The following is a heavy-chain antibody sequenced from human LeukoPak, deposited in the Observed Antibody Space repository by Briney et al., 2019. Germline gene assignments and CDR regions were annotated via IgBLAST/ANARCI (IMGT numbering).Heavy chain of an antibody. Sequence: GGSLRLSCAVSGFPFSNSWMYWVRQAPGKGLEGVTNIKSDGSGISYVDSVKGRFIISRDNASNSLYLQMNSLRVEDTAVYFCARTNSMDVWGKGTAVTVSS. J-gene: IGHJ6*04. CDR2: IKSDGSGI. D-gene: IGHD1/OR15-1a*01. CDR1: GFPFSNSW. CDR3: ARTNSMDV. V-gene: IGHV3-7*03.